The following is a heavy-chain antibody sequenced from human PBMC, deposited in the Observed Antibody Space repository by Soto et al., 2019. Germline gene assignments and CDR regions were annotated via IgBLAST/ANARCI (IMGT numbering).Heavy chain of an antibody. CDR3: AREVQVTGTKFFDY. J-gene: IGHJ4*02. CDR1: GYTFTSYG. V-gene: IGHV1-18*01. CDR2: ISAYNGNT. Sequence: ASMKVSCKASGYTFTSYGISWVRQAPGQGLEWMGWISAYNGNTNYAQKLQGRVTMTTDTSTSTAYMELRSLRSDDTAVYYCAREVQVTGTKFFDYWGQGTLVTVSS. D-gene: IGHD1-7*01.